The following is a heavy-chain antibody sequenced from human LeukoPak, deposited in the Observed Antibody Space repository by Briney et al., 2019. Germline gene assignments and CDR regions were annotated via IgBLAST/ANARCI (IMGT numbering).Heavy chain of an antibody. D-gene: IGHD1-20*01. CDR2: IIPICGTA. Sequence: SVKVSCKASGGTFSSYAISWVRQAPGQGLEWMGGIIPICGTANNAQKFQGRVTITTDESTSTAYLELSSLRSEDTAVYYCARDSLGDNWKQPPYYYYYYMDVWGKGTTVTVSS. J-gene: IGHJ6*03. CDR1: GGTFSSYA. V-gene: IGHV1-69*05. CDR3: ARDSLGDNWKQPPYYYYYYMDV.